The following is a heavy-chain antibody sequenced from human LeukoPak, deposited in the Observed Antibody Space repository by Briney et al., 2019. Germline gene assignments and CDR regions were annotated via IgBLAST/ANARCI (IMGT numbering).Heavy chain of an antibody. CDR2: IYPGDSDT. V-gene: IGHV5-51*01. Sequence: GESLKISCKGSGYSFTSYWIGWVRQMPGKGLEWMGIIYPGDSDTRYSPSFQGQVTISADKSISTAYLQWSSLKASDTAMYYCATQSRWELLRWYYFDYWGQGTLVTVSS. CDR3: ATQSRWELLRWYYFDY. J-gene: IGHJ4*02. CDR1: GYSFTSYW. D-gene: IGHD1-26*01.